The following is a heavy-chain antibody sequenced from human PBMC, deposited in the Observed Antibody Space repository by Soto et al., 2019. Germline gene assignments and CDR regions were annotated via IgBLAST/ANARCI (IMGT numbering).Heavy chain of an antibody. J-gene: IGHJ3*02. Sequence: ASVKVSCKASGYTFTSYAMYWVRQAPGQRLEWMGGINAGNGNTKYSQKFQGRVTITRDTSASTAYMELSSLRSEDTAVYYCGRGARATDAFDIWGQGTMVTVSS. CDR1: GYTFTSYA. V-gene: IGHV1-3*01. CDR2: INAGNGNT. CDR3: GRGARATDAFDI.